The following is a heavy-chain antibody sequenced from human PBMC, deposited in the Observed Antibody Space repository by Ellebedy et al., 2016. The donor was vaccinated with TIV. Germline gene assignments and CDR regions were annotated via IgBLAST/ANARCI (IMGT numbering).Heavy chain of an antibody. J-gene: IGHJ5*02. D-gene: IGHD3-10*02. CDR1: GFTVSNNF. V-gene: IGHV3-53*01. CDR2: IYSGGTT. CDR3: AGIADVRFDP. Sequence: PGGSLRLSCAASGFTVSNNFMSWVRQAPGKGLEWVSVIYSGGTTHYADSVKGRFTISRDKSKNTMYLQMNSLRAEDTAVYYCAGIADVRFDPWGQGTLVSVSS.